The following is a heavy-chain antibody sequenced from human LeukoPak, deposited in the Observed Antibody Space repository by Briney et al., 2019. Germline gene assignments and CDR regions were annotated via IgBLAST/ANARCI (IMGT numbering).Heavy chain of an antibody. V-gene: IGHV1-2*06. D-gene: IGHD2-2*01. CDR3: AGCSSTSCYDGAFDY. J-gene: IGHJ4*02. Sequence: ASVKVSCKASGYTFTGYYMHWVRQAPGQGLEWMGRISPNSAGTNYAQKFQGRVTMTRDTSISTAYMELSRLRSDDTAVYYCAGCSSTSCYDGAFDYWGQGTLVTVSS. CDR2: ISPNSAGT. CDR1: GYTFTGYY.